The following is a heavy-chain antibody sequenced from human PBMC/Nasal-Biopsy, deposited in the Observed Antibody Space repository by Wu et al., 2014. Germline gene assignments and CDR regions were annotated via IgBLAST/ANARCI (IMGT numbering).Heavy chain of an antibody. CDR1: GFTFGIYA. CDR3: ARDALPRMMLFDV. D-gene: IGHD2-15*01. CDR2: ISSDGSS. J-gene: IGHJ3*01. Sequence: RLSCAASGFTFGIYAMHWVRQAPGKGLEYVSGISSDGSSYYASSVKGRFTISRDSSRNTLYLQMNNLRAEDTAVYYCARDALPRMMLFDVWGQGTMVTVSS. V-gene: IGHV3-64*01.